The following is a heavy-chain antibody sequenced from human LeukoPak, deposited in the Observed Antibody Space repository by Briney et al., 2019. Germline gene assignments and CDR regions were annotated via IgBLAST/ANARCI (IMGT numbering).Heavy chain of an antibody. Sequence: GASVKVSCKASGYTFIDYYMYWVRQAPGQGLEWMGWINPSTGDTTSAQKFQGRVTMMRDSSISTAYMELSRVRSDDAAVYYCARGPARYYYYGLDVWGQGTTVTVSS. J-gene: IGHJ6*02. CDR3: ARGPARYYYYGLDV. V-gene: IGHV1-2*02. CDR1: GYTFIDYY. CDR2: INPSTGDT.